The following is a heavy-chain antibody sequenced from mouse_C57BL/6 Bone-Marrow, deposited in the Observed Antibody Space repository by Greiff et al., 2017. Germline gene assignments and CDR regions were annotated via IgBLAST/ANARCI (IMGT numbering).Heavy chain of an antibody. CDR2: IWGVGST. CDR3: ASSVFAY. Sequence: VQLVESGAGLVAPSQSLSITCTVSGFTLTSYGVDWVRQSPGKGLEWLGIIWGVGSTNYNSALKSRLSISKDNSKSQVFLIMSSLQTDDTAMYYCASSVFAYWGQGTLVTVSA. J-gene: IGHJ3*01. V-gene: IGHV2-6*01. CDR1: GFTLTSYG.